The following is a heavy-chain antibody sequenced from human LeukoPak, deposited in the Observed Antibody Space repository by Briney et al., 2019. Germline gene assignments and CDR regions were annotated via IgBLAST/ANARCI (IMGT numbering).Heavy chain of an antibody. CDR2: IKHDGSEK. J-gene: IGHJ6*03. D-gene: IGHD6-19*01. V-gene: IGHV3-7*01. CDR3: ARDRYSGVWLGFIDA. CDR1: GFTFSSYW. Sequence: GGSLRLSFAASGFTFSSYWMSWVRQAPGKGLEWVANIKHDGSEKYYVDSVKGRFTISRDNAKNSLYSQMNSLRAEDMAVYYCARDRYSGVWLGFIDARGKGTTVTVSS.